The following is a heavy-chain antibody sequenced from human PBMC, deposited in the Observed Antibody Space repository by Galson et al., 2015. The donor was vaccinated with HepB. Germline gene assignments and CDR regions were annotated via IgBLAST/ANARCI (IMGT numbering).Heavy chain of an antibody. J-gene: IGHJ4*02. CDR3: ARHAPWGDYGGYPAFDY. CDR2: VYYSGST. CDR1: GDSINKYY. D-gene: IGHD4-23*01. V-gene: IGHV4-59*08. Sequence: LSLTCIVSGDSINKYYWSWIRQPPGQGLEWIGYVYYSGSTNYSPSFKSRVTISPDTSKNQFSLNLNSVTAADTATYYCARHAPWGDYGGYPAFDYWGQGILVIVSS.